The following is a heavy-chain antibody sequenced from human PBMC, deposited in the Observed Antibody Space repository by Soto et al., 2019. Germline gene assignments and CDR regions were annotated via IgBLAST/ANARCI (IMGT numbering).Heavy chain of an antibody. D-gene: IGHD2-2*01. Sequence: SVRVSCQASGYTLTSYGISCVRQAPGQGLEWMGWISAYNGNTNYAQKLQGRVTMTTDTSTSTAYMELRSLRSDDTAVYYCARDNAIVVVPAALDNWFDPWGQGTLVTVSS. V-gene: IGHV1-18*01. CDR3: ARDNAIVVVPAALDNWFDP. J-gene: IGHJ5*02. CDR1: GYTLTSYG. CDR2: ISAYNGNT.